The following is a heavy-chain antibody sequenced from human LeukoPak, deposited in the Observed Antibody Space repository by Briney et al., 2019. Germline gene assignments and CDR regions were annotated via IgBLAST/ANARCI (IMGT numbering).Heavy chain of an antibody. D-gene: IGHD4-17*01. Sequence: GGSLRLSCAASGFTFSSYAMAWVRQAPGKGLEWVSAISASGGSTYYADSVKGRFTISRDNSKNTLYLQINSLRAEDTAVYYCARDYADYVGYFFFDYWGQGTLVTVSS. CDR2: ISASGGST. J-gene: IGHJ4*02. CDR3: ARDYADYVGYFFFDY. V-gene: IGHV3-23*01. CDR1: GFTFSSYA.